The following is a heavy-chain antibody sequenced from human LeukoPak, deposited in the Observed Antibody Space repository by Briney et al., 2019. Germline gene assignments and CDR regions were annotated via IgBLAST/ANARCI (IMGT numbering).Heavy chain of an antibody. CDR1: GYTFTTYY. CDR2: INPSGGSA. V-gene: IGHV1-46*01. J-gene: IGHJ6*02. D-gene: IGHD1-26*01. CDR3: ARATNFYYYYGMDV. Sequence: ASVKVSCKASGYTFTTYYIHWVRQAPGQGLEWMGIINPSGGSATYAQKFQGRVTMTRDTSTSTVYMELSSQRSEDTAVYYCARATNFYYYYGMDVWGQGTTVTVSS.